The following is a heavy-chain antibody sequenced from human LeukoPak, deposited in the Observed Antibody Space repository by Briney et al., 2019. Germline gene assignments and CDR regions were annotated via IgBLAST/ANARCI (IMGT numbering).Heavy chain of an antibody. Sequence: GGSLRLSCTASGFTFDDYGISWVRQAPGKGLEWVAGINWNGGSTAYADSVKGRFTISRDNAKNSLYLQMNSLRAEDTALYYCARDSRWFGSGWDYWGQGTLVTVSS. V-gene: IGHV3-20*04. J-gene: IGHJ4*02. D-gene: IGHD3-10*01. CDR2: INWNGGST. CDR3: ARDSRWFGSGWDY. CDR1: GFTFDDYG.